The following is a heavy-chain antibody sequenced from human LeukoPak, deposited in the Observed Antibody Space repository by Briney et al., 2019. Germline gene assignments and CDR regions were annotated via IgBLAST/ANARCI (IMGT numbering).Heavy chain of an antibody. D-gene: IGHD5-12*01. CDR1: GFTFSSYA. CDR3: AKAPIVATIKDYFDY. Sequence: GGSLRLSCAASGFTFSSYAMSWVRQAPGKGLEWVSAISGSGCSTYYADSVKGRFTISRDNSKNTLYLQMNSLRAEDTAVYYCAKAPIVATIKDYFDYWGQGTLVTVSS. CDR2: ISGSGCST. V-gene: IGHV3-23*01. J-gene: IGHJ4*02.